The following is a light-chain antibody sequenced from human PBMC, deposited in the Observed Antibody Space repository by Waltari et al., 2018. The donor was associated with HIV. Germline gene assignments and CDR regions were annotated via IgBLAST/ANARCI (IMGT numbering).Light chain of an antibody. J-gene: IGLJ1*01. CDR1: SSDVGRYNY. Sequence: QSALTQPRSVSGSPGQSVTISCTGTSSDVGRYNYVSRYQHHPGKAPKLMIYDVSKRPSGVPDRFSGSKSGNTASLTISGLQAEDEAAYYCCSYAGSYPSVFGAGTEVTVL. CDR3: CSYAGSYPSV. CDR2: DVS. V-gene: IGLV2-11*01.